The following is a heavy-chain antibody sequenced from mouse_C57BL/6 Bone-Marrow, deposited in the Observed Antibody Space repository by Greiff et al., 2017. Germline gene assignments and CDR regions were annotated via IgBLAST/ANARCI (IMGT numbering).Heavy chain of an antibody. D-gene: IGHD2-4*01. J-gene: IGHJ4*01. V-gene: IGHV1-39*01. Sequence: LKESGPELVKPGASVKISCKASGYSFTDYNMNWVKQSNGKSLEWIGVINPNYGTTSYNQKFKGKATLTVDQSSSTAYMQLNSLPSEDSAVYYCARGYDYDYAMDYWGQGTSVTVSS. CDR1: GYSFTDYN. CDR2: INPNYGTT. CDR3: ARGYDYDYAMDY.